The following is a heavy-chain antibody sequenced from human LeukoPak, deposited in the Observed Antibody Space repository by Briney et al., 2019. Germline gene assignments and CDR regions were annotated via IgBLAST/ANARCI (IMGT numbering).Heavy chain of an antibody. CDR2: IYYSGST. CDR1: GGSISSYY. J-gene: IGHJ4*02. V-gene: IGHV4-59*08. CDR3: ARQSSNYYVY. Sequence: SETLSLTCTVSGGSISSYYWSWIRQPPGKGLEWIGYIYYSGSTNYNPSLKSRVTISVDTSKNQFSLKLSSVTAADTAVYYCARQSSNYYVYWGQGTLVTVSS. D-gene: IGHD6-13*01.